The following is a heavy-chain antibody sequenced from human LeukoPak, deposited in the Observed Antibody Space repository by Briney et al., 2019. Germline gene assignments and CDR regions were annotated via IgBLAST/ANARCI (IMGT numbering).Heavy chain of an antibody. CDR2: ITWNSETL. CDR3: AKVRWELHDAFDI. Sequence: GGSLRLSCAASGFTFDDYATHWVRHAPGKGLEWISGITWNSETLDYADSVKGRFTISRDNAKNSLHLQMNSLRPEDTALYYCAKVRWELHDAFDIWGQGTMVTVSS. V-gene: IGHV3-9*01. J-gene: IGHJ3*02. D-gene: IGHD4-23*01. CDR1: GFTFDDYA.